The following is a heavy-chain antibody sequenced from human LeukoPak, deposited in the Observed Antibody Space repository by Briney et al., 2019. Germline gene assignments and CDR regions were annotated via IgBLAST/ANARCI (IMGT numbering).Heavy chain of an antibody. CDR1: GGSINSGSYY. Sequence: SSETLSLTCTVSGGSINSGSYYWSWIRQPAGKGLEWIGRIYTSGSTNYNPSLKSRVTISVDTSKNQFSLKLSSVTAADTAVYYCAREFQLLWFGELSFYFDYWGQGTLVTVSS. V-gene: IGHV4-61*02. J-gene: IGHJ4*02. CDR2: IYTSGST. CDR3: AREFQLLWFGELSFYFDY. D-gene: IGHD3-10*01.